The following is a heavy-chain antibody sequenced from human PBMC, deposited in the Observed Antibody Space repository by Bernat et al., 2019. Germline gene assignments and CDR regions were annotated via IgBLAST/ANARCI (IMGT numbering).Heavy chain of an antibody. CDR2: ISYDGSNK. CDR3: AKSAAAAGDWYFDL. V-gene: IGHV3-30*18. CDR1: GFTFSSYG. Sequence: QVQLVESGGGVVQPGRSPRLSCAASGFTFSSYGMHWVRQAPGKGLEWVAVISYDGSNKYYADSVKGRFTISRDNSKNTLYLQMNSLRAEDTAVYYCAKSAAAAGDWYFDLWSRGTLVTVSS. J-gene: IGHJ2*01. D-gene: IGHD6-13*01.